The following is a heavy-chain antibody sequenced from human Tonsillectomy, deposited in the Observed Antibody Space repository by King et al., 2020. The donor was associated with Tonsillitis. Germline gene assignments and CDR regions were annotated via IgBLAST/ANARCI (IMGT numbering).Heavy chain of an antibody. CDR3: ASHSGRYYDILTGYFSWSLGRDAFDI. CDR2: IYSGGST. V-gene: IGHV3-66*04. Sequence: VQLVQSGGGLVQPGGSLRLSCAASGFTVSSNYMSWVRQAPGKGLEWVSVIYSGGSTYYADSVKGRFTISRDNSKNTLYLQMNSLRAEDTAVYYCASHSGRYYDILTGYFSWSLGRDAFDIWGQGTMVTVSS. CDR1: GFTVSSNY. D-gene: IGHD3-9*01. J-gene: IGHJ3*02.